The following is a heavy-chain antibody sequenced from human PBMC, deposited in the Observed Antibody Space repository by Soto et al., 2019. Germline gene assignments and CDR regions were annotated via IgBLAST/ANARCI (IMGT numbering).Heavy chain of an antibody. J-gene: IGHJ3*02. CDR2: ISAYNGNT. CDR3: ARTPYCSSTSCFLLPYPLPVPNAFGI. V-gene: IGHV1-18*01. Sequence: ASVKVSCKASGYTFTSYGISWVRQAPGQGLEWMGRISAYNGNTNYAQKLQGRVTMTTDTSTSTAYMELRSLRSDDTAVYHCARTPYCSSTSCFLLPYPLPVPNAFGIWGQGTMVTVSS. CDR1: GYTFTSYG. D-gene: IGHD2-2*01.